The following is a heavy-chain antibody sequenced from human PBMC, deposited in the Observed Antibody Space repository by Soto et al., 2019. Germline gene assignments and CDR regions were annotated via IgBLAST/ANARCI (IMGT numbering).Heavy chain of an antibody. Sequence: GGSLRLSCAASGFTFSSYSMNWVRQAPGKGLEWVSYISSSSSTIYYADSVKGRFTISRDNAKNSLYLQMNSLRAEDTAVYYCAREGNTIFGVVIIPNGFDPWGQGTLVTVSS. CDR2: ISSSSSTI. CDR3: AREGNTIFGVVIIPNGFDP. J-gene: IGHJ5*02. D-gene: IGHD3-3*01. V-gene: IGHV3-48*01. CDR1: GFTFSSYS.